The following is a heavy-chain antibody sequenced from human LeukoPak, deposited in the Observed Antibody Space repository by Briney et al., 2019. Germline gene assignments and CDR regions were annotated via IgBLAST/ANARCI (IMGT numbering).Heavy chain of an antibody. J-gene: IGHJ6*03. CDR1: AGSMSPYY. CDR2: IFYNGNT. V-gene: IGHV4-59*01. CDR3: ARGGYYYLDV. Sequence: PSETLSLTCTVSAGSMSPYYWSWLRQSPGQGLVGLAYIFYNGNTKYNPSLWSRVMISIDTSRNQVFLNLNSVTAADTAVYYCARGGYYYLDVWGKGTPVTVTS.